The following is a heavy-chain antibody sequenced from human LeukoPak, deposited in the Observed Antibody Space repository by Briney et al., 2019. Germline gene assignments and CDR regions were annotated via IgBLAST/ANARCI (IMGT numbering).Heavy chain of an antibody. Sequence: GGSLRLSCAASGFIFSSYWMSWVRQAPGKGLEWVANIKQDGSEKYYVDSVKGRFTISRDNAKNSLYLQMNSLRAEDTAVYYCARGGIVVVSYFDYWGQGTLVTVSS. J-gene: IGHJ4*02. D-gene: IGHD3-22*01. CDR1: GFIFSSYW. CDR2: IKQDGSEK. CDR3: ARGGIVVVSYFDY. V-gene: IGHV3-7*04.